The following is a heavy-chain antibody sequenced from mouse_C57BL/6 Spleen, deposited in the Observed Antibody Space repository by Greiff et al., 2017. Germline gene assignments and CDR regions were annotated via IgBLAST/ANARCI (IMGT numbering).Heavy chain of an antibody. CDR1: GYTFTDYN. Sequence: VQLQQSGPELVKPGDSVTIPCKASGYTFTDYNMDWVKQSHGKSLEWIGDINPNNGGTIYNQKFKGKATLTVDKSSSTAYMELRGLTSEDTAVYYCARRGSSEYYFDYWGQGTTLTVSS. D-gene: IGHD1-1*01. V-gene: IGHV1-18*01. J-gene: IGHJ2*01. CDR3: ARRGSSEYYFDY. CDR2: INPNNGGT.